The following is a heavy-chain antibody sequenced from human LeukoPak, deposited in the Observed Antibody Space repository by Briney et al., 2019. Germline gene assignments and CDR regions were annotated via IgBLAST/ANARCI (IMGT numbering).Heavy chain of an antibody. CDR3: ARVMIVVVDDAFDI. CDR2: INWNGGST. Sequence: GGSLRLSCAASGFTFDDYGMSWVRQAPGKGLEWVSGINWNGGSTGYADSVKGRFTIPRDNAKNSLYLQMNSLRAEDTALYYCARVMIVVVDDAFDIWGQGTMVTVSS. CDR1: GFTFDDYG. J-gene: IGHJ3*02. D-gene: IGHD3-22*01. V-gene: IGHV3-20*04.